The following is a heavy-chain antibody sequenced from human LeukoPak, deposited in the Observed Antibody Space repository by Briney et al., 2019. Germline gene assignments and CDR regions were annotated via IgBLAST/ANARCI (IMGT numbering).Heavy chain of an antibody. V-gene: IGHV3-53*01. Sequence: PGGSLRLSCTVSGFTVSTNSMSWVRQTPGKGLEWVSFIYSGGSTHYSDSVKGRFTISRDNSKNTLYLQMNSLRAEDTAVYYCASIIDAFDIWGQGTMVTVSS. CDR3: ASIIDAFDI. J-gene: IGHJ3*02. CDR2: IYSGGST. CDR1: GFTVSTNS.